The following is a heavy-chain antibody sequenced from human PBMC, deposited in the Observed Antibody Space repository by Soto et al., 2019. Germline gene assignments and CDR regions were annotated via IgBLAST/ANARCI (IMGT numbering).Heavy chain of an antibody. V-gene: IGHV3-30*18. CDR3: EKVAKGDPLINDSGVDV. D-gene: IGHD2-21*02. CDR2: ISYDGSNK. Sequence: GGSLRLSCAASGFAFSSYGMFWVRQAPGKGLEWVALISYDGSNKYYADSVKGRFTVSRDNSKNTLYLQMNSLRAEDTAVYYCEKVAKGDPLINDSGVDVWGQGTTVTVSS. J-gene: IGHJ6*02. CDR1: GFAFSSYG.